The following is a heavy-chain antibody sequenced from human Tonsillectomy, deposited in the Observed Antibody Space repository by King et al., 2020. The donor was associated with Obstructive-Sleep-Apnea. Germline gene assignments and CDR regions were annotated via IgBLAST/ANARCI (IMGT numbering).Heavy chain of an antibody. J-gene: IGHJ4*02. D-gene: IGHD3-22*01. CDR2: SNLNGGST. V-gene: IGHV1-46*01. CDR1: GYTFTSSY. Sequence: QLVQSGADVKEPGASVKVSCKTSGYTFTSSYMHWVRQAPGQGREWMGISNLNGGSTTYAPRFRGRVTMTRDTSTSTVYMDLSSLRFEDTAVYYCTRGDQLLSSFDYWGQGTLVTVSS. CDR3: TRGDQLLSSFDY.